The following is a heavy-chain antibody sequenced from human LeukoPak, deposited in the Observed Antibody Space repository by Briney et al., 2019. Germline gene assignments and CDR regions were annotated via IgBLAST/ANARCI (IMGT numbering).Heavy chain of an antibody. CDR1: GFTFSSYE. J-gene: IGHJ4*02. V-gene: IGHV3-48*03. CDR2: ISSSGSTI. Sequence: PGGSLRLSCAASGFTFSSYEMNWVRQAPGKGLEWVSYISSSGSTIYYADSVKGRFTISRDNAKNSPYLQMNSLRAEDTAVYYCARGYSYGTHFDYWGQGTLVTVSS. D-gene: IGHD5-18*01. CDR3: ARGYSYGTHFDY.